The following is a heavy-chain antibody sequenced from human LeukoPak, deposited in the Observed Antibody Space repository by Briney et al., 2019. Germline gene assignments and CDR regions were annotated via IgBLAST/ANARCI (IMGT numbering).Heavy chain of an antibody. V-gene: IGHV3-7*01. CDR1: QFIFSNYW. CDR3: ARRDGYNLRGTYFYYLDV. Sequence: GGSLRLSCAASQFIFSNYWMAWVRQAPGKGLEWVANIKEDGSEKQYVDSVKGRFTISRDNAQNSLFLQMNSLRVEDAAVYFCARRDGYNLRGTYFYYLDVWGKGTRLTVSS. J-gene: IGHJ6*03. D-gene: IGHD5-24*01. CDR2: IKEDGSEK.